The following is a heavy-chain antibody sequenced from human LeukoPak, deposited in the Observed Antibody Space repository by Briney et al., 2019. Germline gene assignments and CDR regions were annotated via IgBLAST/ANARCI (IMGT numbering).Heavy chain of an antibody. Sequence: PSETLSLTCTVSGGSISTYYWSWIRQPPGEGLEWIGYISNGGSTKYNPSLKSRVTISVDTSKNQLSLKLRSVTAADTAVYHCVRLQPNTGEWAFDIWGQGTTVSVSS. D-gene: IGHD1-1*01. CDR3: VRLQPNTGEWAFDI. CDR2: ISNGGST. V-gene: IGHV4-59*01. J-gene: IGHJ3*02. CDR1: GGSISTYY.